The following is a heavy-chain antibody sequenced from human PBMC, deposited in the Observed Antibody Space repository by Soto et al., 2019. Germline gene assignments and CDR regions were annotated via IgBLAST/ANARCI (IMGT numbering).Heavy chain of an antibody. D-gene: IGHD5-18*01. V-gene: IGHV4-30-4*01. CDR2: IYYSGST. Sequence: SETLSLTCTVSGGSISSGDYYWSWIRQPPGKGLEWIGYIYYSGSTYYNPSLKSRVTISVDTSKNQFSLKLSSATAADTAVYYCARGGGYSYGSNWFDPWGQGTLVTVSS. CDR1: GGSISSGDYY. CDR3: ARGGGYSYGSNWFDP. J-gene: IGHJ5*02.